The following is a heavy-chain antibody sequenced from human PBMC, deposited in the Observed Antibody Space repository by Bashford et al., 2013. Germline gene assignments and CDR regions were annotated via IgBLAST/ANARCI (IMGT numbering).Heavy chain of an antibody. CDR2: ISSSSTYT. Sequence: GGSLRLSCAASGFTFSDYYMSWIRQAPGKGLEWISYISSSSTYTNYADSVKGRFTISRDNAKNSLFLQMNSLRAEDTAVYYCARATFNSGVDSWGQGVLVTVSS. CDR3: ARATFNSGVDS. CDR1: GFTFSDYY. V-gene: IGHV3-11*06. D-gene: IGHD3-3*01. J-gene: IGHJ4*02.